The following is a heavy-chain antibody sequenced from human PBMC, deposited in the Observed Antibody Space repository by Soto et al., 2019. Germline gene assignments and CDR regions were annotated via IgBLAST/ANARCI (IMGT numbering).Heavy chain of an antibody. V-gene: IGHV1-2*02. CDR2: INPNSGGT. D-gene: IGHD6-6*01. Sequence: QVQLVQSGAEVKKAGASVKVSCKASGYTFTGYYMHWVRQAPGQGLEWMGWINPNSGGTNYAQKFQGRVTMTRDTSISTAYMELSRLRSDDTAVYYCARVGYSSSSSYNWFDPWGQGTLVTVSS. CDR1: GYTFTGYY. CDR3: ARVGYSSSSSYNWFDP. J-gene: IGHJ5*02.